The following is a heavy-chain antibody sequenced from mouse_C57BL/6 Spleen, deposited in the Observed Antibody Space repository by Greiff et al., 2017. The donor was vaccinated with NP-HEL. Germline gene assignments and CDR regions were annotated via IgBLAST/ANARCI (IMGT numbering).Heavy chain of an antibody. D-gene: IGHD4-1*01. CDR1: GFTFSDYY. CDR3: ARKDWDEGFDY. J-gene: IGHJ2*01. Sequence: VQLKESEGGLVQPGSSMKLSCTASGFTFSDYYMAWVRQVPEKGLEWVANINYDGSSTYYLDSLKSRFIISRDNAKNILYLQMSSLKSEDTATYYCARKDWDEGFDYWGQGTTLTVSS. CDR2: INYDGSST. V-gene: IGHV5-16*01.